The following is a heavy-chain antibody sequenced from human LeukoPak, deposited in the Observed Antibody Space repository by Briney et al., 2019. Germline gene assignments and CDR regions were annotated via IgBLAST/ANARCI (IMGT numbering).Heavy chain of an antibody. J-gene: IGHJ4*02. D-gene: IGHD6-19*01. Sequence: GGSLRLSCAASGFTVSSNYMSWVRQAPGEGLEWASVIYSGGSTFHPDSVKGRFNISRDNSKNTLYLQMNSLRAEDTAVYYCARGSSGWYYWGQGTLVTVSS. CDR2: IYSGGST. CDR3: ARGSSGWYY. CDR1: GFTVSSNY. V-gene: IGHV3-53*01.